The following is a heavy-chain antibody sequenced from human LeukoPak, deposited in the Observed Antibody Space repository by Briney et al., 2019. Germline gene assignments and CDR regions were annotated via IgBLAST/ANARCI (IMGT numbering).Heavy chain of an antibody. CDR1: GGSFSGYY. CDR3: MRHEEEDGYNAKPFDF. CDR2: INHSGST. Sequence: PSETLSLTCAVYGGSFSGYYWSWIRQPPGKGLESIGEINHSGSTNYNPSLTSRVTISVGTSENQFSLRLNYVTAADTAMYFCMRHEEEDGYNAKPFDFWGQGTQVTVSS. D-gene: IGHD5-24*01. J-gene: IGHJ4*02. V-gene: IGHV4-34*01.